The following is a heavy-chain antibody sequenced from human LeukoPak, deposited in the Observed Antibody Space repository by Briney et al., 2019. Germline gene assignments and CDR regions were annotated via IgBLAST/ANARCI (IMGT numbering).Heavy chain of an antibody. CDR3: AKDQQQLVLHYYYYYGMDV. J-gene: IGHJ6*04. Sequence: GGSLRPSCAASGFTFSSHAMSWVRQAPGKGLEWVSAISGSGGSTYYADSVKGRFTISRDNSKNTLYLQMNSLRAEDTAVYYCAKDQQQLVLHYYYYYGMDVWGKGTTVTVSS. CDR1: GFTFSSHA. V-gene: IGHV3-23*01. CDR2: ISGSGGST. D-gene: IGHD6-13*01.